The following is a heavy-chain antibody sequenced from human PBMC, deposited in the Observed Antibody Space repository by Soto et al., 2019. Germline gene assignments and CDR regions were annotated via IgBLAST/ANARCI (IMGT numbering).Heavy chain of an antibody. D-gene: IGHD6-6*01. CDR1: GYTFTSYG. Sequence: QVQLVQSGAEVKKPGASVKVSCKASGYTFTSYGISWVRQAPGQGLEWMGWISAYNGNTNYAQKLQGRVTMTTDTSTRTAYMELRRRRPDDTAVYYCARDGIAARDYFVMDVWGQGTTVTVSS. V-gene: IGHV1-18*04. CDR3: ARDGIAARDYFVMDV. J-gene: IGHJ6*02. CDR2: ISAYNGNT.